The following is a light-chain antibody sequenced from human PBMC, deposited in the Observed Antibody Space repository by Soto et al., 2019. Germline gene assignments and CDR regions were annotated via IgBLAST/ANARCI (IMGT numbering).Light chain of an antibody. J-gene: IGKJ5*01. CDR2: QTS. V-gene: IGKV3D-11*03. CDR3: QQFSSYPLT. CDR1: QYINTR. Sequence: EIVLTQSPATLSSFPGDRVTLSCRASQYINTRLAWYQHRPGQAPRLLIYQTSIRAAGIPARFSGGGSGTDFTLTISRLEPEDFAVYYCQQFSSYPLTFGGGTRLEIK.